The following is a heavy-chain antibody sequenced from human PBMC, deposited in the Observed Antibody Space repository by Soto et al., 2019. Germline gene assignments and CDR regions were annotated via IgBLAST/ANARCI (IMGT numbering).Heavy chain of an antibody. CDR1: GFTFSSYG. V-gene: IGHV3-30*18. CDR3: AKEEDLGLRSEGYFDY. CDR2: ISDDGSNK. Sequence: QVQLVESGGGVVQPGRSLRLSCAASGFTFSSYGMHWVRQAPGKGLEWVAVISDDGSNKYYADSVKGRFTISRDNSKNPLYLQMNSLRAEDTAVYYCAKEEDLGLRSEGYFDYWGQGTLVTVSS. J-gene: IGHJ4*02. D-gene: IGHD5-12*01.